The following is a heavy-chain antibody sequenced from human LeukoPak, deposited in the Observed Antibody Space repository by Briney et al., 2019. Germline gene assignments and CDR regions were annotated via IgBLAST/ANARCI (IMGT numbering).Heavy chain of an antibody. CDR1: GGTFNNYA. CDR3: ARVTKATVVPYNWFDP. CDR2: ISAYNGNT. J-gene: IGHJ5*02. V-gene: IGHV1-18*01. D-gene: IGHD4-23*01. Sequence: GASVKVSFKASGGTFNNYAISWVRQAPGQGLEWMGWISAYNGNTNYAQKLQGRVTMTTDTSTSTAYMELRSLRSDDTAVYYCARVTKATVVPYNWFDPWGQGTLVTVSS.